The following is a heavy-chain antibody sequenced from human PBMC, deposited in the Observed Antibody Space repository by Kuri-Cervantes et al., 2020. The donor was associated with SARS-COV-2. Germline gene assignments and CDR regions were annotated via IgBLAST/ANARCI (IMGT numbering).Heavy chain of an antibody. J-gene: IGHJ2*01. CDR1: GFTFSSYA. D-gene: IGHD2-15*01. CDR3: AKVPPRVAWYFDL. V-gene: IGHV3-30-3*01. Sequence: GESLKISCAASGFTFSSYAMHWVRQAPGKGLEWVAVISYDGSNKYYADSVKGRFTISRDNSKNTLYLQIYSLRAEDTAVYYCAKVPPRVAWYFDLWGRGTLVTVSS. CDR2: ISYDGSNK.